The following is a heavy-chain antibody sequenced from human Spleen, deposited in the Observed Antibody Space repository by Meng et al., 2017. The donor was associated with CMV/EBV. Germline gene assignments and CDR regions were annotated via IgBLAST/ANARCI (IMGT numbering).Heavy chain of an antibody. V-gene: IGHV3-21*01. J-gene: IGHJ6*02. CDR1: GFNFIDYT. CDR3: ARDPIAVSSGDYYSYNGMDV. CDR2: ISSSSNYI. D-gene: IGHD3-10*01. Sequence: GESLKISCAGSGFNFIDYTINWVRQAPGKGLDWVSSISSSSNYIYYADSVKGRFTISRDNARNSVYLQMNSLGVEDTAVYYCARDPIAVSSGDYYSYNGMDVWGQGTTVTVSS.